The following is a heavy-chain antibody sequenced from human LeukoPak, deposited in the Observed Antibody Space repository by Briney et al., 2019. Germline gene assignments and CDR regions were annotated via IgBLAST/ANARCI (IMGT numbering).Heavy chain of an antibody. V-gene: IGHV4-34*01. CDR3: ARVKALATQAAGTDY. J-gene: IGHJ4*02. Sequence: RASETLSLTYAVYGGSFSGYYWSWIRQPPGKGLEWIGEINHSGSTNYNPSLKSRVTISVDTSKNQFSLKLSSVTAADTAVYYCARVKALATQAAGTDYWGQGTLVTVSS. D-gene: IGHD6-13*01. CDR2: INHSGST. CDR1: GGSFSGYY.